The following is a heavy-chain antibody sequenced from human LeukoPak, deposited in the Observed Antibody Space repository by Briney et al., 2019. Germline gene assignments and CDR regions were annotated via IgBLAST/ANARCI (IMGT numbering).Heavy chain of an antibody. CDR1: VFTFSSYA. CDR2: IGGSGDNR. D-gene: IGHD3-10*01. J-gene: IGHJ4*02. CDR3: ASPNPTGDLSWLDY. V-gene: IGHV3-23*01. Sequence: PGGSLRLSCAASVFTFSSYAMSWVRQPPEKGLGWVSVIGGSGDNRYYADSVKGRFTISRDNSKNTLYLQMNSQRVEDTAVNYCASPNPTGDLSWLDYWGQGALVTVSS.